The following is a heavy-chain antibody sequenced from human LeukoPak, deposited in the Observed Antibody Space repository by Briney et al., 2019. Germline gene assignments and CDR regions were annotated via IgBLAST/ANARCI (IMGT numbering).Heavy chain of an antibody. D-gene: IGHD3-3*01. CDR3: TKDTIFDI. CDR1: GFTFINYA. J-gene: IGHJ3*02. Sequence: PGGSLRLSCAASGFTFINYAMSWVRQAPGKGLEWVSVISGSGAYTYYTDSVKGWFTISRDNSKNTVYLQMNSLRAEDTAVYFCTKDTIFDIWGQGTMVTVSS. CDR2: ISGSGAYT. V-gene: IGHV3-23*01.